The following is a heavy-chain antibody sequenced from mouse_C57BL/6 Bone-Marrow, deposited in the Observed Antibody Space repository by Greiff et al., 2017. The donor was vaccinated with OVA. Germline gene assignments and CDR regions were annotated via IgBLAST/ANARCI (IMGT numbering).Heavy chain of an antibody. CDR2: IYPRSGNT. J-gene: IGHJ4*01. D-gene: IGHD1-1*01. V-gene: IGHV1-81*01. CDR3: ARPVVAPFYAMDY. CDR1: GYTFTSYG. Sequence: QVHVKQSGAELARPGASVKLSCKASGYTFTSYGISWVKQRTGQGLEWIGEIYPRSGNTYYNEKFKGKATLTADKSSSTAYRELRSLTSEDSAVYFCARPVVAPFYAMDYWGQGTSVTVSS.